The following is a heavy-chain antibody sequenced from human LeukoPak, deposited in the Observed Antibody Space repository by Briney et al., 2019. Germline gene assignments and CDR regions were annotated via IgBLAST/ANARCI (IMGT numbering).Heavy chain of an antibody. J-gene: IGHJ4*02. CDR3: ARVVVDIVVVVAANDY. CDR2: ISSSSSTI. V-gene: IGHV3-48*02. Sequence: GGSLRLSCAASGFTFSSYSMNWVRQAPGKGLEWVSYISSSSSTIYYADSVRGRFTISRDNAKNSLYLQMNSLRDEDTAVYYCARVVVDIVVVVAANDYWGQGTLVTVSS. D-gene: IGHD2-15*01. CDR1: GFTFSSYS.